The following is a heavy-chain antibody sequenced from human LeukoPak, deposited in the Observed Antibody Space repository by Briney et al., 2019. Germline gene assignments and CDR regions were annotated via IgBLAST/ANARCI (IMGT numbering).Heavy chain of an antibody. J-gene: IGHJ3*02. CDR1: GFTFSSYA. Sequence: GGSLRLSCAASGFTFSSYAMHWVRQAPGKGLEWVAVISYDGSNKYYADSVKGRFTISRDNSKNTLYLQMNSLRAGDTAVYYCATGYSSGHGAFDIWGQGTMVTVSS. D-gene: IGHD6-19*01. CDR2: ISYDGSNK. CDR3: ATGYSSGHGAFDI. V-gene: IGHV3-30-3*01.